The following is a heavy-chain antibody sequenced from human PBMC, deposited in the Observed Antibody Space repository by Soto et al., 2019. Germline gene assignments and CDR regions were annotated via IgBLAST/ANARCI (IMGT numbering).Heavy chain of an antibody. V-gene: IGHV4-39*01. CDR3: ASYYSSSWPKSDY. CDR2: IYYSGST. CDR1: GGSISSSSYY. Sequence: PSETLSLTCTVSGGSISSSSYYWGWIRQPPGKGLEWIGSIYYSGSTYYNPSLKSRVTISVDTSKNQFSLKLSSVTAADTAVYYCASYYSSSWPKSDYWGQGTLVTVSS. J-gene: IGHJ4*02. D-gene: IGHD6-13*01.